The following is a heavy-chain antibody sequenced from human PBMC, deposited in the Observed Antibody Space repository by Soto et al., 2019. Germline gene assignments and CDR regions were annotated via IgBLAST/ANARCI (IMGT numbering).Heavy chain of an antibody. CDR2: INHSGST. CDR3: ARSIVGATKIFDY. D-gene: IGHD1-26*01. V-gene: IGHV4-34*01. CDR1: GGSFSGYY. Sequence: SETLSLTCAVYGGSFSGYYWSWIRQPPGKGLEWIGEINHSGSTNYNPSLKSRVTISVDTSKNQFSLKLSSVTAADTAVYYCARSIVGATKIFDYWGQGTLVTISS. J-gene: IGHJ4*02.